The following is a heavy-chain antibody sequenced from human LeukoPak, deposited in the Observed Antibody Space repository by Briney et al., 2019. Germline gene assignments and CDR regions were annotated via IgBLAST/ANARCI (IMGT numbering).Heavy chain of an antibody. V-gene: IGHV4-34*01. J-gene: IGHJ4*02. CDR2: INHSGST. CDR3: ARKYEYQLLHRYYFDY. D-gene: IGHD2-2*01. CDR1: GGSFSGYY. Sequence: SETLSLTCAVYGGSFSGYYWSWIRQPPGKGLEWIGEINHSGSTNYNPSLKSRVTISVDTSKNQFSLKPSSVTAADTAVYYCARKYEYQLLHRYYFDYWGQGTLVTVSS.